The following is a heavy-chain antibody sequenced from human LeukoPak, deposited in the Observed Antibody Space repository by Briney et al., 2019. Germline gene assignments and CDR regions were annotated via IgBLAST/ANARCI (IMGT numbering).Heavy chain of an antibody. J-gene: IGHJ4*02. D-gene: IGHD6-13*01. CDR1: GFTFSNAW. V-gene: IGHV3-15*01. Sequence: GGSLRLSCAASGFTFSNAWMSWVRQAPGKGLEWVGRLKSKTDGGTTDYAAPVKGRFTISRDDSKNTLYLQMNGLKTEDTAVYYCTTSGSQQLVLGYWGQGTLVTVSS. CDR2: LKSKTDGGTT. CDR3: TTSGSQQLVLGY.